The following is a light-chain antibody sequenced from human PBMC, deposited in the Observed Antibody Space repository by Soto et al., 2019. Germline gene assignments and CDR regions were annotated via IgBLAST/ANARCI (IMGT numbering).Light chain of an antibody. CDR2: GAS. CDR3: QQYGSSPFT. J-gene: IGKJ3*01. CDR1: QSIISTS. Sequence: EIVLTQSPGTLSLSPGERATLSCRASQSIISTSLAWYQQKPGQAPRLLMFGASSRATDIPDRFSGSGSGTDFTLTISRLEPDDFAVYYWQQYGSSPFTFGPGTKVDI. V-gene: IGKV3-20*01.